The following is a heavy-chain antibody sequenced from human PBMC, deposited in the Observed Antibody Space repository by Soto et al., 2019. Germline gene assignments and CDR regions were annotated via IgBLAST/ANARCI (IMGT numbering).Heavy chain of an antibody. Sequence: GGSLRLSCTPSGLTFRNYGLHLVRQAPGKGLEWVALISYDGDNKYYTDSVGGRFTISRDNSKSTLYLQMNSLRAEDTAVYYCARSLVPAAIREYSGMNVWGQGTTVTVSS. V-gene: IGHV3-30*03. CDR2: ISYDGDNK. D-gene: IGHD2-2*02. J-gene: IGHJ6*02. CDR1: GLTFRNYG. CDR3: ARSLVPAAIREYSGMNV.